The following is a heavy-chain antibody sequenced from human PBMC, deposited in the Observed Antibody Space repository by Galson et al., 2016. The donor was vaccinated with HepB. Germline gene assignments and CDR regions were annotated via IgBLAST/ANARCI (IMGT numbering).Heavy chain of an antibody. CDR3: ARGNIHLEAAEDWLDP. D-gene: IGHD6-13*01. J-gene: IGHJ5*02. Sequence: SVKVSCKASGYTFTTYYIHWVRQAPGQGLEWMGMINPSEGTTNYAQRFQGRLTMISDTSTTTVHMDLKSLRSEDTAMYFCARGNIHLEAAEDWLDPWGQGTLVTVAP. CDR2: INPSEGTT. CDR1: GYTFTTYY. V-gene: IGHV1-46*01.